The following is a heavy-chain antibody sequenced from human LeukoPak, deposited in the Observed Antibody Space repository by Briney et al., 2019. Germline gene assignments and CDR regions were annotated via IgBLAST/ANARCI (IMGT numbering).Heavy chain of an antibody. V-gene: IGHV4-59*08. Sequence: SETLSLTCTVSGGSIGTYYWSWIRQSPGKGLEWIGYIYVTGSTRYNPYLQSRVTISVDTSRNQFFLKMSSVTAADTAVYYCARHIGGGIEDMDVWGKGTKVTVSS. CDR1: GGSIGTYY. D-gene: IGHD3-16*02. J-gene: IGHJ6*03. CDR2: IYVTGST. CDR3: ARHIGGGIEDMDV.